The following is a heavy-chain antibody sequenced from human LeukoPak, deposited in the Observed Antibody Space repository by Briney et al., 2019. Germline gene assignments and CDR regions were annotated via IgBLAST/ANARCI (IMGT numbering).Heavy chain of an antibody. CDR3: ARIGTAMIDY. CDR1: GGSFSGYY. Sequence: PSETLSLTCAVYGGSFSGYYWNWIRQPPGKGPEWIGEINHRGSTTYNPSLKSRLTISVDTSKNEFSLKLSSMTAADTAVYYYARIGTAMIDYWGQGTLVTVSS. CDR2: INHRGST. V-gene: IGHV4-34*01. J-gene: IGHJ4*02. D-gene: IGHD5-18*01.